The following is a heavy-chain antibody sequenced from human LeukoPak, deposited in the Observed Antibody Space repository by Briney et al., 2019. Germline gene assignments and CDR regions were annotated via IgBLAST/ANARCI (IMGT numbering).Heavy chain of an antibody. D-gene: IGHD6-19*01. CDR1: GGSISGYY. J-gene: IGHJ4*02. CDR3: ARHRDYGSGWYGFDY. Sequence: QTSETLSLTCTVSGGSISGYYWSWIRQPPGKGLEWIAYIYYSGSTNYNPSLRGRVTISVDTSENQFSLKLSSVTAADTAVNYCARHRDYGSGWYGFDYWGQGTLVTVFS. CDR2: IYYSGST. V-gene: IGHV4-59*08.